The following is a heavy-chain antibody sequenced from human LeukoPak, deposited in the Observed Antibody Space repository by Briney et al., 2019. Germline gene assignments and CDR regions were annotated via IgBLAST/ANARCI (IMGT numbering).Heavy chain of an antibody. CDR3: AREQWFRLDF. CDR2: ISTRDNVI. V-gene: IGHV3-11*01. D-gene: IGHD5-12*01. CDR1: GFDVYDYY. J-gene: IGHJ4*02. Sequence: PGGSLRLSCAASGFDVYDYYMDWIRQAPGKGLEGVAYISTRDNVIYYADSVKGRFAISTDSAKNSVYLQMDGLTVEDTAVYYCAREQWFRLDFWGQGILVSVSS.